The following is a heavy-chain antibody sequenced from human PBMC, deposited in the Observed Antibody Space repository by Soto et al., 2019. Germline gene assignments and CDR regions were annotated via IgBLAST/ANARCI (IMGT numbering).Heavy chain of an antibody. D-gene: IGHD6-19*01. Sequence: SETLSLTCAVSGGSISSSNWWSWVRQPPGKGLEWIGEIYHSGSTNYNPSLKSRVTISVDTSKNQVSLKLTSVTAADTAVYYCARLASGWQYYYFEFWGSGTSVTVYS. CDR1: GGSISSSNW. V-gene: IGHV4-4*02. J-gene: IGHJ2*01. CDR3: ARLASGWQYYYFEF. CDR2: IYHSGST.